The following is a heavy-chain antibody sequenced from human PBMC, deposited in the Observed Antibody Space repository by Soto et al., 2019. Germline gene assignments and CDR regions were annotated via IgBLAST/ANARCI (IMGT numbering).Heavy chain of an antibody. V-gene: IGHV3-48*01. Sequence: PGGSLRLSCAASGFRFSDYSMNWVRQAPGRGLEWVSYISSSSFTIHYADSVEGRFAISRDNAKNSLYLQMNSLRVEDTAVYYCARDYNDFWSDHFDYWGQGDLVTVSS. J-gene: IGHJ4*02. CDR3: ARDYNDFWSDHFDY. CDR2: ISSSSFTI. CDR1: GFRFSDYS. D-gene: IGHD3-3*01.